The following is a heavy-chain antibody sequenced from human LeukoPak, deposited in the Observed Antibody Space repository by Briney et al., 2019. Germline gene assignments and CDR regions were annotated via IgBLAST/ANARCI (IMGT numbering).Heavy chain of an antibody. Sequence: EASVKVSCKASGGTFSSYAISWVRQAPGQGLEWMGGIIPIFGTANYAQKFQGRVTMTEDTSTDTAYMELSSLRSEDTAVYYCATLGLKDYWGQGTLVTVSS. CDR2: IIPIFGTA. V-gene: IGHV1-69*06. J-gene: IGHJ4*02. CDR1: GGTFSSYA. D-gene: IGHD3-16*01. CDR3: ATLGLKDY.